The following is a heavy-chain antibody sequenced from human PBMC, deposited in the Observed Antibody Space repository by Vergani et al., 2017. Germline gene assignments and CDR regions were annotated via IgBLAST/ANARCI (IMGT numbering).Heavy chain of an antibody. CDR2: IHPADSDT. Sequence: EVQLVQSGAEVKKPGESLKISCQISGYSFTNYWIGWVRQMPGKGLEGMGIIHPADSDTRYSPSFQGQVTISVDKSISTACLQRSSLRASDSAMYYCARLYGRDSSGSKYFDYWGQGTLVTVSS. CDR3: ARLYGRDSSGSKYFDY. J-gene: IGHJ4*02. CDR1: GYSFTNYW. D-gene: IGHD3-22*01. V-gene: IGHV5-51*01.